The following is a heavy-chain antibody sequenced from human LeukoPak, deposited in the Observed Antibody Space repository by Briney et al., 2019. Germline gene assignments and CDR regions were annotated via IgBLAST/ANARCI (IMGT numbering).Heavy chain of an antibody. V-gene: IGHV4-59*08. Sequence: PSETLSLTCTVSGGSINSYYWSWIRQPPGKGLECIGYIYYSGSTNYNPSLKSRVTISVDTSKYQFSLKLSSVTAADTAVYYCARRIGNWFDPWGQGTLVTVSS. CDR1: GGSINSYY. CDR2: IYYSGST. D-gene: IGHD2-21*01. J-gene: IGHJ5*02. CDR3: ARRIGNWFDP.